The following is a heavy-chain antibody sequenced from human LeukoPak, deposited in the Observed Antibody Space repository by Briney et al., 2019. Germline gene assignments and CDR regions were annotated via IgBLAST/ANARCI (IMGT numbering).Heavy chain of an antibody. J-gene: IGHJ6*03. CDR3: ARASIAVAGTVSYYYYYMDV. CDR2: IYYSGST. CDR1: GGSISSYY. V-gene: IGHV4-59*12. Sequence: SETLSLTCTVSGGSISSYYWSWIRQPPGKGLEWIGYIYYSGSTNYNPSLKSRVTMSVDTSKNQFSLKLSSVTAADTAVYYCARASIAVAGTVSYYYYYMDVWGKGTTVTISS. D-gene: IGHD6-19*01.